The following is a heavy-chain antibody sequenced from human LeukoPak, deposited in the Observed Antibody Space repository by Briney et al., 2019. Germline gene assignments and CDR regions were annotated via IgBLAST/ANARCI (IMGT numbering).Heavy chain of an antibody. V-gene: IGHV1-69*13. CDR2: IIPIFGTA. CDR3: ARDAPGGVNAGGAFDI. CDR1: GGTFSSYA. J-gene: IGHJ3*02. Sequence: SVKVSCKASGGTFSSYAISWVRQAPGQGLEWMGGIIPIFGTANYAQKFQGRVTITADESTSTAYMELSSLRSEDTAVYYCARDAPGGVNAGGAFDIWGQGTMVTVSS. D-gene: IGHD2-8*01.